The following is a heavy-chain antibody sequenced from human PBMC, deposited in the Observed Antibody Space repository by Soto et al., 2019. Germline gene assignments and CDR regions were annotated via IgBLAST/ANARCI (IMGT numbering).Heavy chain of an antibody. CDR1: GFAFSSFA. Sequence: WSLRLSCAASGFAFSSFAMTWVRQAPGKGLEWVSTISGVSDTADYADSVKGRFTISRDNSKNTLYLQMNSLRAEDTAVYFCAKASGYSSGWCHYWGQGTLVTVSS. D-gene: IGHD6-19*01. J-gene: IGHJ4*02. CDR3: AKASGYSSGWCHY. CDR2: ISGVSDTA. V-gene: IGHV3-23*01.